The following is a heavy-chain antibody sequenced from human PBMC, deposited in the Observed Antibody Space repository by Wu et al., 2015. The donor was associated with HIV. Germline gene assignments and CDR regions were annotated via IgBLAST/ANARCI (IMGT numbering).Heavy chain of an antibody. CDR2: IIPILGTA. Sequence: QVQLVQSGAEMKKPGSSVKVSRKASGSTFSNYAISWVRQAPGQGLEWMGRIIPILGTANYAQKFQGRVTISADESTSTAYMELSSLRSEDTAVYYCARDYYGSGSSRWFDPWGQGTLVIVSS. CDR1: GSTFSNYA. V-gene: IGHV1-69*11. CDR3: ARDYYGSGSSRWFDP. J-gene: IGHJ5*02. D-gene: IGHD3-10*01.